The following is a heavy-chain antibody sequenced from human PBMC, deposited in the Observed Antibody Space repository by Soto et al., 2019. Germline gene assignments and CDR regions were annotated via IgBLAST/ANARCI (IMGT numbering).Heavy chain of an antibody. Sequence: GASVKVSCKASGYTFTSYGISWVRQAPGQGLEWMGGIIPYFGTANYAQKFQGRVTITADESTSTAYMELSSLRSEDTAVYYCAIPNAVGTKPDYYYYYGMDVWGQGTTVTVSS. CDR1: GYTFTSYG. D-gene: IGHD1-26*01. CDR3: AIPNAVGTKPDYYYYYGMDV. CDR2: IIPYFGTA. J-gene: IGHJ6*02. V-gene: IGHV1-69*13.